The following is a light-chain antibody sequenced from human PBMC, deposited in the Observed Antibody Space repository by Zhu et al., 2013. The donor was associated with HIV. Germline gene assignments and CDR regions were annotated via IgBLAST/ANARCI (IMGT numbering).Light chain of an antibody. V-gene: IGKV1-5*01. J-gene: IGKJ2*01. Sequence: DIQMTQSPSTLSASVGDRVTITCRASQNVRTSLAWYQQRPGKAPQLLIFDASTLQSGVPSRFSGSGSGTDFTLTISNLQPEDFATYYCLHYDSHPYTFGQGTQLEI. CDR3: LHYDSHPYT. CDR2: DAS. CDR1: QNVRTS.